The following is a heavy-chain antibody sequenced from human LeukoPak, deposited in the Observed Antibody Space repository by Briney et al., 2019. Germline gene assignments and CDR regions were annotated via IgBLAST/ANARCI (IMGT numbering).Heavy chain of an antibody. D-gene: IGHD2-8*01. CDR2: ISAYNGNT. CDR1: GYTFTSYG. J-gene: IGHJ5*02. Sequence: PGASVKVSCKASGYTFTSYGISWVRQAPGQGLEWMGWISAYNGNTNYAQKLQGRVTMTTDTSTSTAYMELRSLRSDDTAVYYCARSRDAKNPNWFDPWGQGTLVTVSS. CDR3: ARSRDAKNPNWFDP. V-gene: IGHV1-18*01.